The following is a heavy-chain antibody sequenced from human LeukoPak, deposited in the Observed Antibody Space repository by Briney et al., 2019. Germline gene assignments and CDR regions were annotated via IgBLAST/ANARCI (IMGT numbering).Heavy chain of an antibody. D-gene: IGHD4-23*01. J-gene: IGHJ5*02. CDR3: ARDVTYHGGDWFDP. Sequence: GGSLRLSCAASEFTFCSYSMSWVRHAPGKGLEWVSYISSTASSIYYADSVKGRFTISRDNAKNSLYLQMNSLRAEDTAVYYCARDVTYHGGDWFDPWGQGTLVTVSS. CDR2: ISSTASSI. CDR1: EFTFCSYS. V-gene: IGHV3-48*04.